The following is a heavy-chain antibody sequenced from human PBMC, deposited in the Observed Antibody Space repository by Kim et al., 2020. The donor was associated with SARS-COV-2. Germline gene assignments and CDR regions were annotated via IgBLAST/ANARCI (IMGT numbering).Heavy chain of an antibody. CDR1: GFTFDDYA. V-gene: IGHV3-9*01. J-gene: IGHJ2*01. CDR2: ISWNSGSI. CDR3: AKDSARRDGYNYNWYFDL. D-gene: IGHD5-12*01. Sequence: GGSLRLSCAASGFTFDDYAMHWVRQAPGKGLEWVSGISWNSGSIGYADSVKGRFTISRDNAKNSLYLQMNSLRAEDTALYYCAKDSARRDGYNYNWYFDLWGRGTLFTVSS.